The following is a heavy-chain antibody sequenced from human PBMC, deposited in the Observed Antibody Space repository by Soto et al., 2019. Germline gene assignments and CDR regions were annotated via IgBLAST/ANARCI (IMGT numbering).Heavy chain of an antibody. Sequence: GGSLRLSCAASGFTFSSYAMSWVRQAPGKGLEGVANINQDGSDIYYMDSVKGRFTISRDNAKSSLYLQVKSLKVDDTAVYYCARGPFWGQGTPVTVSS. CDR2: INQDGSDI. CDR3: ARGPF. J-gene: IGHJ4*02. CDR1: GFTFSSYA. V-gene: IGHV3-7*01.